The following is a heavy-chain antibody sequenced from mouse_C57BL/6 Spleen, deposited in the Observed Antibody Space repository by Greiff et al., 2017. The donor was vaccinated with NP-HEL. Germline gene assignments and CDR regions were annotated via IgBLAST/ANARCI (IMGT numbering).Heavy chain of an antibody. CDR3: ARERDSTVVARYYFDY. J-gene: IGHJ2*01. V-gene: IGHV1-59*01. D-gene: IGHD1-1*01. CDR2: IDPSDSYT. CDR1: GYTFTSYW. Sequence: QVQLQQPGAELVRPGTSVKLSCKASGYTFTSYWMHWVKQRPGQGLEWIGVIDPSDSYTNYNQKFKGKATLTVDTSSSTAYMQLSSLTSEDSAVYYCARERDSTVVARYYFDYWGQGTTLTVSA.